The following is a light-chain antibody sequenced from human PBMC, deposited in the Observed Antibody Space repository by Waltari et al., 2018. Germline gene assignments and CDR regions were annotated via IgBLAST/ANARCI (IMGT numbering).Light chain of an antibody. J-gene: IGLJ3*02. CDR2: RNN. Sequence: QSVLTQPPSVSGAPGQRVTISCNGSSSNIGAGYDVHWYQQLPGTAPKVLMYRNNNRPSGGPDRFSGSKSGPSASLAITGLQAEDEADYFCQSYDSSLSGSGVFGGGTRLTVL. CDR1: SSNIGAGYD. V-gene: IGLV1-40*01. CDR3: QSYDSSLSGSGV.